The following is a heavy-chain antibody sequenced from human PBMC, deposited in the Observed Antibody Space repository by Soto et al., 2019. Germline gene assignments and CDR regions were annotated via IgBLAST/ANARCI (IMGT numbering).Heavy chain of an antibody. D-gene: IGHD5-12*01. CDR1: GFTFSSYW. CDR2: IKQDGSEK. CDR3: ARDRDGYNFRYYYYYGMDV. V-gene: IGHV3-7*05. Sequence: EVQLVESGGGLVQPGGSLRLSCAASGFTFSSYWMSWVRQAPGKGLEWVANIKQDGSEKYYVDSVKGRFTISRDNAKNSLYLQMNSLRAEDTAVYYCARDRDGYNFRYYYYYGMDVWGQGTTVTVSS. J-gene: IGHJ6*02.